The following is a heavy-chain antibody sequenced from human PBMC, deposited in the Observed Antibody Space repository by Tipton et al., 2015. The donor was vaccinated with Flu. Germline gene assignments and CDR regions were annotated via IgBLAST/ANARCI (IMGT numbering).Heavy chain of an antibody. CDR2: IYYSGST. J-gene: IGHJ4*02. CDR1: GGSISSSSYY. Sequence: TLSPTCTVSGGSISSSSYYWGWIRQPPGKGLEWIGSIYYSGSTYYNPSLKSRVTISVDTSKNQFSLKLSSVTAADTAVYYCAGERDTGAYYFDYWGQGTLVTVSS. D-gene: IGHD5-18*01. V-gene: IGHV4-39*07. CDR3: AGERDTGAYYFDY.